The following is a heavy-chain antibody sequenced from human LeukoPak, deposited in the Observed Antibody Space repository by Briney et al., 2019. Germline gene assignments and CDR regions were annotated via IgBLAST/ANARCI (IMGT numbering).Heavy chain of an antibody. Sequence: GASVKVSCKASGYTFTGYYMHWVRQAPGQGLEWMGWINPNSGGTNYAQKFQGRVTMTRDTSISTAYMELSRLRSDDTAVYYCARQYYYDSSGYLLPDYWGQGTLVTVSS. J-gene: IGHJ4*02. V-gene: IGHV1-2*02. CDR3: ARQYYYDSSGYLLPDY. D-gene: IGHD3-22*01. CDR2: INPNSGGT. CDR1: GYTFTGYY.